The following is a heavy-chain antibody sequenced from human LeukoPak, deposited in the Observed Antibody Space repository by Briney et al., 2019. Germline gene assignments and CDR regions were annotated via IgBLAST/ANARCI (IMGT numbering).Heavy chain of an antibody. CDR1: GFTFSDYY. CDR3: AKGSGQTYYYDSSGPYYFDY. Sequence: PGGSLRLSCAASGFTFSDYYMSWIRQAPGKGLEWVSYISSSGSTIYYADSVKGRFTISRDNAKNSLYLQMNSLRAEDTAVYYCAKGSGQTYYYDSSGPYYFDYWGQGTLVTVSS. J-gene: IGHJ4*02. D-gene: IGHD3-22*01. V-gene: IGHV3-11*04. CDR2: ISSSGSTI.